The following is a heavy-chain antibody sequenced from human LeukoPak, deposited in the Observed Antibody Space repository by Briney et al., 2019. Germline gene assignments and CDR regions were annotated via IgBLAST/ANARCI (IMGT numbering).Heavy chain of an antibody. CDR2: IYYSGST. CDR1: GGSISSSSYY. J-gene: IGHJ6*03. D-gene: IGHD3-16*01. CDR3: ARGGGDYYYYMDV. V-gene: IGHV4-39*07. Sequence: PSETLSLTCTVSGGSISSSSYYWGWIRQPPGKGLEWIGSIYYSGSTYYNPSVKSRVTISVDTSKNQFSLKLTSVTAADTAVYYCARGGGDYYYYMDVWGKGTTVTVSS.